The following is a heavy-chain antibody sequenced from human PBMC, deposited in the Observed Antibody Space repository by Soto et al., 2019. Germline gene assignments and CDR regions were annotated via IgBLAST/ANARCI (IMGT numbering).Heavy chain of an antibody. V-gene: IGHV3-15*01. CDR1: GFTFSNAW. J-gene: IGHJ6*02. CDR2: IKSITDGGAR. Sequence: PGGSLRLSCAASGFTFSNAWMNWVRQPPGKGLEWVGRIKSITDGGARDYAAPVKGRFTISRDDSKNTLYLQMNSLKAEDTALYFCATDSNYYYYYGMDVWGQGTTVTVSS. CDR3: ATDSNYYYYYGMDV.